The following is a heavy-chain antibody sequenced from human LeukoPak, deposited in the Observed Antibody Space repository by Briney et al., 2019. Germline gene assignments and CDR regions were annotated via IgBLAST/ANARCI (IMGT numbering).Heavy chain of an antibody. CDR1: GFTFSDHY. CDR2: ISNTGITM. CDR3: AREAAERGFGGLLRYYSYMDV. D-gene: IGHD3-10*01. J-gene: IGHJ6*03. V-gene: IGHV3-11*01. Sequence: GGSLRLSSAAPGFTFSDHYMSWIRQAPGKGLEWVSHISNTGITMYYADSVKGRFTISRDNAKNSLYLQMNSLRAEDTAVYYCAREAAERGFGGLLRYYSYMDVWGKGATVTISS.